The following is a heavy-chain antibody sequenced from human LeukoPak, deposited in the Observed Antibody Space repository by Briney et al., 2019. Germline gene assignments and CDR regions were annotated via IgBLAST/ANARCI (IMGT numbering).Heavy chain of an antibody. J-gene: IGHJ4*02. D-gene: IGHD5-24*01. Sequence: PGGSLRLSCAASGFTVSSNYMSWVRQAPGKGQEWVSVIYSGGSTNYADSVKGRFTTSRDNSKNTLYLQMNSLRAEDTAVYYCARWLQSLAYFDHWGQGTLVTVSS. CDR3: ARWLQSLAYFDH. CDR1: GFTVSSNY. V-gene: IGHV3-53*01. CDR2: IYSGGST.